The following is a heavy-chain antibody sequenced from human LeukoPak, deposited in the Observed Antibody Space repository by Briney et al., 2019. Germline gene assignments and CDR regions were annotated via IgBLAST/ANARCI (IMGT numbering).Heavy chain of an antibody. D-gene: IGHD3-10*01. CDR2: ISSDSRTI. CDR1: GFTLSSYS. Sequence: GGSLRLSCAASGFTLSSYSMNWVRQAPGKGLEWVSYISSDSRTIYYADSVKGRFTIPRDNAKNSLYLQMKSLRDEDTAVYYCARYGSGTSYITNYFDYWGQGTLVTVSS. V-gene: IGHV3-48*02. CDR3: ARYGSGTSYITNYFDY. J-gene: IGHJ4*02.